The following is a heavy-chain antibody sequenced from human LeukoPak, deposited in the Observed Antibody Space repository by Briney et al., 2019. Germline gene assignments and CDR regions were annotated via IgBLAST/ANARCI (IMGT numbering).Heavy chain of an antibody. V-gene: IGHV3-48*01. D-gene: IGHD3-10*01. Sequence: GGSLRLSCAASGFTFSSYSMSWVRQAPGKGLEWVSYIDSSSSTIYYADSVKGRFTISRDNAKSSLYLQMNSLRAEDTAVYYCARDRGGAGWPCFDYWGQGALVTVSS. CDR2: IDSSSSTI. CDR3: ARDRGGAGWPCFDY. CDR1: GFTFSSYS. J-gene: IGHJ4*02.